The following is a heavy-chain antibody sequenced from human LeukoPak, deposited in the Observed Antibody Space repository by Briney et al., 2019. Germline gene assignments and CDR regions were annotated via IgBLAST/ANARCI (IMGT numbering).Heavy chain of an antibody. Sequence: SQTLSLTCTVSGGSISSGSYYWSWIRQPAGEGLEWIGRIYTSGSTNYNPSLKSRVTISVDTSKNQFSLNVNSVTAADTAVYYCARIGYSFRDDFWGQGTLVTVSS. J-gene: IGHJ4*02. V-gene: IGHV4-61*02. CDR1: GGSISSGSYY. D-gene: IGHD5-18*01. CDR3: ARIGYSFRDDF. CDR2: IYTSGST.